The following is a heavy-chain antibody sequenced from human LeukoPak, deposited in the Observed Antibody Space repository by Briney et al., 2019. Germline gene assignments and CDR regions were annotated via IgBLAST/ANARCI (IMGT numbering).Heavy chain of an antibody. V-gene: IGHV4-59*08. Sequence: LETLSLTCTVSGGSVGAYYCSWIRQPPGKGLEWIGYVYYRGSTNYNPSLKSRVTISVDTSKNQFSLKLNSVTAADTAVYYCARQGTSVQSPLNYWGQGALVTVSS. CDR1: GGSVGAYY. CDR3: ARQGTSVQSPLNY. D-gene: IGHD4-17*01. J-gene: IGHJ4*02. CDR2: VYYRGST.